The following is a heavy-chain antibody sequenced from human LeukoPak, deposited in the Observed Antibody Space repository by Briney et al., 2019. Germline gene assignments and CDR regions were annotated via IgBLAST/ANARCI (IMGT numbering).Heavy chain of an antibody. J-gene: IGHJ3*02. V-gene: IGHV4-4*02. CDR1: GGSISSSNW. D-gene: IGHD3-10*01. Sequence: PSETLSLTCAVSGGSISSSNWWSWVRQPPGKGLEWIGEIYHSGSTNYNPSLKSRVTISVDKSKNQFSLKLSSVTAADTAVYYCARSPLYYGAVHHDAFDIWGQGTMVTVSS. CDR3: ARSPLYYGAVHHDAFDI. CDR2: IYHSGST.